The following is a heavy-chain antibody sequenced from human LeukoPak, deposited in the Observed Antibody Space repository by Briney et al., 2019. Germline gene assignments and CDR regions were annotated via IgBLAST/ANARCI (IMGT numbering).Heavy chain of an antibody. V-gene: IGHV3-49*04. CDR2: IRSKAYGGTT. J-gene: IGHJ4*02. CDR1: GFTFGDYG. CDR3: TRSSSGWYSDY. Sequence: GSPRLSCTASGFTFGDYGMSWVRQAPGKGLEWVGFIRSKAYGGTTEYAASVKGRFIISRDDFKSIAYLQMNSLKTKDTAVYYCTRSSSGWYSDYWGQGTLVTVSS. D-gene: IGHD6-19*01.